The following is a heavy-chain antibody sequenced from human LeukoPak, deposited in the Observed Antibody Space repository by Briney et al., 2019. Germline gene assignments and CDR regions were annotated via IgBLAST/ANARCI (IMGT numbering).Heavy chain of an antibody. V-gene: IGHV3-30*04. J-gene: IGHJ6*02. D-gene: IGHD6-13*01. CDR1: GFTSSSYA. Sequence: GRSLRLSCAASGFTSSSYAMHWVRQAPGKGLEWVAVISYDGSNKYYADSVKGRFTISRDNSKNTLYLQLTSLRAEDTAVYYCARDFGVSDSSSWYPIYYYYYYGMDVWGQGTTVTVSS. CDR3: ARDFGVSDSSSWYPIYYYYYYGMDV. CDR2: ISYDGSNK.